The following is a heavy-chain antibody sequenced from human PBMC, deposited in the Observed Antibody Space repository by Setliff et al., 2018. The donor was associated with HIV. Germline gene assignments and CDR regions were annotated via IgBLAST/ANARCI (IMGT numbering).Heavy chain of an antibody. V-gene: IGHV3-33*06. CDR3: AKAARDYYDSSGYYIGIDY. CDR2: SVPDGTRA. J-gene: IGHJ4*02. D-gene: IGHD3-22*01. Sequence: HWVRQAPGRRPEWVAHSVPDGTRAYYSDSVKGRFTISRDNSKDTLYLQMNSLRAEDTAVYYCAKAARDYYDSSGYYIGIDYWGRGTLVTVSS.